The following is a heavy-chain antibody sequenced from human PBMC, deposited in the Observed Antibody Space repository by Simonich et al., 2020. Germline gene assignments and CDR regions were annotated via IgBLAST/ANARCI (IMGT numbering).Heavy chain of an antibody. D-gene: IGHD1-1*01. CDR3: ARGKGWKNAFDI. Sequence: QVQLQQWGAGLLKPSETLSLTCAVYGGSFSGYYWSWIRQPPGKGLEWIGEINHSGRTNASPSLKSRVTISVDTAKNQFSLKLSSVTAADTAVYYCARGKGWKNAFDIWGQGTMVTVSS. V-gene: IGHV4-34*01. CDR1: GGSFSGYY. CDR2: INHSGRT. J-gene: IGHJ3*02.